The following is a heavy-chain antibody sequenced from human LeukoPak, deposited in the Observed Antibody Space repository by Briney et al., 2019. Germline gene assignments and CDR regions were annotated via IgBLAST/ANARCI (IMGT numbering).Heavy chain of an antibody. Sequence: GGSLRLSCAASGFTFSSYSMNWVRQAPGKGLEWVSSISSSSSYIYYADSVKGRFTISRDNAKNSLYLQMNSLRAEDTAVYYCARGGGLTGYLPNGPIDYWGQGTLVTVSS. CDR3: ARGGGLTGYLPNGPIDY. J-gene: IGHJ4*02. V-gene: IGHV3-21*01. CDR2: ISSSSSYI. CDR1: GFTFSSYS. D-gene: IGHD3-9*01.